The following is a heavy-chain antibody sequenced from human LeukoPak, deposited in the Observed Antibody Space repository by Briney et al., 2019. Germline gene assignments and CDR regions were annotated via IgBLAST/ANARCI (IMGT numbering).Heavy chain of an antibody. Sequence: GGSLRLSCAASGFTFSSYGMHWVRQAPGKGLEWVAVISYDGSNKYYADSVKGRFTISRDNSKNTLYLQMNSLRAEDTAVYYCANLEYCSSTSCYRRVATVTPEADAFDIWGQGTMVTVSS. D-gene: IGHD2-2*02. J-gene: IGHJ3*02. V-gene: IGHV3-30*18. CDR3: ANLEYCSSTSCYRRVATVTPEADAFDI. CDR1: GFTFSSYG. CDR2: ISYDGSNK.